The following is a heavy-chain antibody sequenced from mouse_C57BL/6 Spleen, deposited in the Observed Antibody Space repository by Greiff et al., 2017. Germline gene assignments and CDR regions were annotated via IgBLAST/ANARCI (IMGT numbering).Heavy chain of an antibody. J-gene: IGHJ2*01. CDR2: IDPSDSYT. CDR3: ARQGTPVFYFDY. D-gene: IGHD2-14*01. CDR1: GYTFTSYW. Sequence: QVQLQQPGAELVRPGTSVKLSCKASGYTFTSYWMHWVKQRPGQGLEWIGVIDPSDSYTNYNQKFKGKATLTVETSSSTAYMQLSSLTSEDSAVYSCARQGTPVFYFDYWGQGTTLTVAS. V-gene: IGHV1-59*01.